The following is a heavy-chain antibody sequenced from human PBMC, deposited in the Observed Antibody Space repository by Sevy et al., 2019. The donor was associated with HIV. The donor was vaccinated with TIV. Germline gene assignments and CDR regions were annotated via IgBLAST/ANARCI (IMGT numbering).Heavy chain of an antibody. Sequence: GGSLRLSCAASGFTFSSYAMHWVRQAPGKGLEWVAVISYDGSNKYYADSVKGRFTISRDNSKNTLYLQMNSLRAEDTAVYYCAREGGKLEVPLEKHGIDYWGQGTTVTVSS. CDR2: ISYDGSNK. V-gene: IGHV3-30-3*01. CDR1: GFTFSSYA. D-gene: IGHD2-2*01. J-gene: IGHJ6*02. CDR3: AREGGKLEVPLEKHGIDY.